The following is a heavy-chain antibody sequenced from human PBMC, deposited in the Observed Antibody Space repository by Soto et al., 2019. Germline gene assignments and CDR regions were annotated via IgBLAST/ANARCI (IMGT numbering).Heavy chain of an antibody. V-gene: IGHV1-69*13. D-gene: IGHD2-15*01. J-gene: IGHJ6*02. Sequence: ASVKVSCKASGGTFSSYAISWVRQAPGQGLEWMGGIIPIFGTANYAQKFQGRVTITADESTSTAYMELSSLRSEDTAVYYCATPRENCSGGSCYSYYYYYGMDVWGQGTTVTVSS. CDR2: IIPIFGTA. CDR3: ATPRENCSGGSCYSYYYYYGMDV. CDR1: GGTFSSYA.